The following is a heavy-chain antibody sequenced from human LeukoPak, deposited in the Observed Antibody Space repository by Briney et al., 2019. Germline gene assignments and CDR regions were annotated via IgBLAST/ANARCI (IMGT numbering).Heavy chain of an antibody. CDR3: ATDKWEYDYVWGTYRYLNY. J-gene: IGHJ4*01. D-gene: IGHD3-16*02. V-gene: IGHV1-24*01. Sequence: ASVKVSFNVPGYTLTDLFTHSVRQAPGKGLEWMGGFDPEDGETIYAQKFQGRVTMTEDTSTDTAYMQLSSLRSEDPAVYYCATDKWEYDYVWGTYRYLNYWGGGRLVTVSS. CDR1: GYTLTDLF. CDR2: FDPEDGET.